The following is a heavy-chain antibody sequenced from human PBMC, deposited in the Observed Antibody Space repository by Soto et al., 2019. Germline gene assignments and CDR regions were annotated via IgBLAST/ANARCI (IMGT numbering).Heavy chain of an antibody. CDR1: GYSFTSYW. V-gene: IGHV5-10-1*01. J-gene: IGHJ3*02. Sequence: GESLKISCKGSGYSFTSYWISWVRQMPGKGLEWMGRIDPSDSYTNYSPSFQGHVTISADKSISTAYLQWSSLKASDTAMYYCARHDDIVVVPRALSATDIRCPATIVT. CDR2: IDPSDSYT. D-gene: IGHD2-2*01. CDR3: ARHDDIVVVPRALSATDI.